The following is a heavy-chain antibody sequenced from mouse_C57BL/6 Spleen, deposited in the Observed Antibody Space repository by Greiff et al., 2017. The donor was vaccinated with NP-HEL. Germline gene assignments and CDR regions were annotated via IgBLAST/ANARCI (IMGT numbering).Heavy chain of an antibody. J-gene: IGHJ3*01. CDR3: ARITTGVATPFAY. D-gene: IGHD1-1*01. V-gene: IGHV1-19*01. CDR1: GYTFTDYY. Sequence: VQLQQSGPVLVKPGASVKMSCKASGYTFTDYYMNWVKQSHGKSLEWIGVINPYNGGTSYNQKFKGKATLTVDKSSSTAYMELNSLTSEDSAVYYCARITTGVATPFAYWGQGTLVTVSA. CDR2: INPYNGGT.